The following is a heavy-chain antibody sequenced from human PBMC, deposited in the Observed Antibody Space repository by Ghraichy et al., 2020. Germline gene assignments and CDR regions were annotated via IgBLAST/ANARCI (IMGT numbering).Heavy chain of an antibody. CDR2: MYHSGST. CDR3: VRALSYDYGAYSFQY. CDR1: GYSISSGFY. V-gene: IGHV4-38-2*02. Sequence: ESLNISCSVSGYSISSGFYWGWIRQPPGEGLEWIVSMYHSGSTYYNSSLKSRVTISVDTSKNQFSLKLRSVTAADTAVYYCVRALSYDYGAYSFQYWGQGTLVNVSS. J-gene: IGHJ1*01. D-gene: IGHD4-17*01.